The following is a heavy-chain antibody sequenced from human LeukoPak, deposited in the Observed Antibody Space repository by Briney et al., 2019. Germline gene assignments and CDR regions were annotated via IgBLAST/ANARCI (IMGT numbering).Heavy chain of an antibody. V-gene: IGHV3-48*04. Sequence: GGSLRLSCAASGFTFSSYSMNWVRQAPGKGLEWVSYISSSSSTIYHADSVKGRFTISRDNAKNSLYLQMNSLRAEDTAVYYCARDARITMIVVVSGAKDWYFDLWGRGTLVTVSS. CDR1: GFTFSSYS. D-gene: IGHD3-22*01. J-gene: IGHJ2*01. CDR3: ARDARITMIVVVSGAKDWYFDL. CDR2: ISSSSSTI.